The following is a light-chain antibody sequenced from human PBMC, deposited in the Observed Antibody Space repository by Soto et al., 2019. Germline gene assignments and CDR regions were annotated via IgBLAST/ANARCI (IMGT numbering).Light chain of an antibody. CDR3: QQYSSYSWT. CDR1: ENIGRW. Sequence: DFRMTHSPSTRSASVGERVTIPCRASENIGRWLAWYQQKPGKAPKLLIYEASSLEGGVPSRFSGRESGTEFALTISRLQPDDFATYYCQQYSSYSWTFGQGTKVDIK. V-gene: IGKV1-5*03. J-gene: IGKJ1*01. CDR2: EAS.